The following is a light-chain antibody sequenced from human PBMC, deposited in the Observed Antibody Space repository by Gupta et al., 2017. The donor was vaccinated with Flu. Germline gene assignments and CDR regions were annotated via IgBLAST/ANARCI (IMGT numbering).Light chain of an antibody. J-gene: IGKJ1*01. CDR1: QGISSW. V-gene: IGKV1D-12*01. CDR2: ATS. Sequence: XXSXXXGDRVTITCRASQGISSWLAWYQQKPGKAPKLLIYATSSLQSGVPSRFSGSGSGTDFTLTISSLHPEDFATYYCQQADSFPWTFGQGTKVEI. CDR3: QQADSFPWT.